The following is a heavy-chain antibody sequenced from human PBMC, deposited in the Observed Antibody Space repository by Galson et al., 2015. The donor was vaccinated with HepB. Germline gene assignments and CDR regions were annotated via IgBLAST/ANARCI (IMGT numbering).Heavy chain of an antibody. J-gene: IGHJ4*02. Sequence: SLRLSCAASGFTFGSYAMSWVRQAPGKGLEWVSAISGSGGSTYYADSVKGRFTISRDNSKNTLYLQMNSLRAEDTAVYYCAKVEVVGAAAPYYFDYWGQGTLVTVSS. CDR1: GFTFGSYA. CDR3: AKVEVVGAAAPYYFDY. CDR2: ISGSGGST. D-gene: IGHD2-15*01. V-gene: IGHV3-23*01.